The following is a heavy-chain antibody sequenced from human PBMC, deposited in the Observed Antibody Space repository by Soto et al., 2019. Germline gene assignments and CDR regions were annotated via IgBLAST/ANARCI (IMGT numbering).Heavy chain of an antibody. CDR1: GGSISSGDYY. D-gene: IGHD3-10*01. V-gene: IGHV4-30-4*01. J-gene: IGHJ4*02. CDR3: ARGGHYYGSGSYYKDFDY. CDR2: IYYSGST. Sequence: SETLSLTCTVSGGSISSGDYYWSWIRQPPGKGLEWIGYIYYSGSTYYNPSLKSRVTISVDTSKNQFSLKLSSVTAADTAVYYCARGGHYYGSGSYYKDFDYWGQGTLVTVSS.